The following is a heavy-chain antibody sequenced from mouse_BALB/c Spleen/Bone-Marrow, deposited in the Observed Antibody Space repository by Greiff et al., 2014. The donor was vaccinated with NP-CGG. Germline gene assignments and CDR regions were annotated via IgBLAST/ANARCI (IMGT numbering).Heavy chain of an antibody. CDR2: ISSSSSTI. D-gene: IGHD1-1*01. CDR3: ARSGSSSGYFDY. CDR1: GFTFSSFG. V-gene: IGHV5-17*02. Sequence: VQLKESGGGLVQPGGSRKLSCAASGFTFSSFGMHWVRQAPEKGLEWVAYISSSSSTIYYADTVMGRFTISRDNPKNTLFLQMTSLRSEDTAMYYCARSGSSSGYFDYWGQGTTLTVSS. J-gene: IGHJ2*01.